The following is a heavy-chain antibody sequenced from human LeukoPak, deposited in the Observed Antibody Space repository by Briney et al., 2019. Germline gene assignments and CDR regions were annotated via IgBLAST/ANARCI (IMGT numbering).Heavy chain of an antibody. CDR3: ARLSAMVRGPEDIFYFEY. Sequence: GGSLRPSCETSGFNFSTYWMSWVRQAPGKGLEWVANIRPDGSEKYYVDSVKGRFTISRDIAKQSVFLQMTSLRVEDTAVYYCARLSAMVRGPEDIFYFEYWGLGTLVTVSS. CDR2: IRPDGSEK. V-gene: IGHV3-7*01. D-gene: IGHD3-10*01. J-gene: IGHJ4*02. CDR1: GFNFSTYW.